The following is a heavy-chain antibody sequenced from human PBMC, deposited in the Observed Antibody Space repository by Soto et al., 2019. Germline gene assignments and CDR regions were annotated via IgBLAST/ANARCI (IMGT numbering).Heavy chain of an antibody. V-gene: IGHV3-74*01. CDR3: ARVGGSSWH. J-gene: IGHJ4*02. CDR2: INGDGGTT. CDR1: GFTFSRYW. D-gene: IGHD6-6*01. Sequence: EVQLVESGGGLVQPGGSLRLSCAASGFTFSRYWMHWVRQAPGKGLVWVSRINGDGGTTNYADSVKGRFTISRDNAKNTLFLQMNSLRVEDAAVYYCARVGGSSWHWGKGTLVTVSS.